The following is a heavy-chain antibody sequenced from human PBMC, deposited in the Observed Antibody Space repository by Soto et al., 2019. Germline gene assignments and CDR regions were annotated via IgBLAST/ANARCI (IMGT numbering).Heavy chain of an antibody. J-gene: IGHJ6*02. CDR1: GYTFTSYD. Sequence: QVQLVQSGAEVKKPGASVKVSCKASGYTFTSYDINWVRQATGQGLEWMGWMNPNSGNTGYAKKFQGRVTLTRNTSISTAYMELSSLRSEDPAVYYCAREKTSYGMDVWGQWTTVTVSS. CDR2: MNPNSGNT. V-gene: IGHV1-8*01. CDR3: AREKTSYGMDV.